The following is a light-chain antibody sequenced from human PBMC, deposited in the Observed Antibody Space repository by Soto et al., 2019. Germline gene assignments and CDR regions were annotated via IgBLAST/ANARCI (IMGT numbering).Light chain of an antibody. Sequence: DLQLTQSPSSLSASVGDRVTITCRATQGISNYLAWYKQKPGKVPKLLIYAASTLHSGVPSRFSGSGSGRDVTLTISSIRPGYVATYYCQTYNSARPTVGQGTELEI. CDR3: QTYNSARPT. V-gene: IGKV1-27*01. CDR2: AAS. CDR1: QGISNY. J-gene: IGKJ2*01.